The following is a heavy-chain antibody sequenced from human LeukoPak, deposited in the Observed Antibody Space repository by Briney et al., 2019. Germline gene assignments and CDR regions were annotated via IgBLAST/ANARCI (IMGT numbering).Heavy chain of an antibody. V-gene: IGHV4-59*08. CDR3: ARLGDGDNLRYFDY. J-gene: IGHJ4*02. Sequence: SETLSLTFTVSGDSISGNYWTWIRQPPGKGLEWIGYIYYSGSTNYNASLKSRVTISVDTSKNQFSLKLSSVTAADTAVYYCARLGDGDNLRYFDYWGQGTLVTVSS. CDR1: GDSISGNY. D-gene: IGHD5-24*01. CDR2: IYYSGST.